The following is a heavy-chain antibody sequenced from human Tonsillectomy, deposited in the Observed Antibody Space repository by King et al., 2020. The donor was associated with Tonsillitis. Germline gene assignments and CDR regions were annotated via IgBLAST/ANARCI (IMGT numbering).Heavy chain of an antibody. CDR3: ARESIAVAGGWFDP. CDR1: GYIFTGYC. Sequence: VQLVESGAEVKKPGASVKVSCKASGYIFTGYCMHWLRQAPGQGLEWMGWINPNSGGTNYAQKFQGRVTMTRDTSISTAYMELSRLRSDDTALYYCARESIAVAGGWFDPWGQGTLVTVSS. J-gene: IGHJ5*02. D-gene: IGHD6-19*01. CDR2: INPNSGGT. V-gene: IGHV1-2*02.